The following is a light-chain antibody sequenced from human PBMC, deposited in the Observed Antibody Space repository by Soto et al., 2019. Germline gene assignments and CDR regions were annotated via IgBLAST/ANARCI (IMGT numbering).Light chain of an antibody. Sequence: QSVLTQSASVSGSPGQSITISCTGTNSDVGGYNFVSWYQQHPGKAPKLMIYDVSNRPSGVSNRFSGSKSGNTASLNISGLQAEDEADYYCSSYTSSSIPYVFGIGTKLTVL. CDR1: NSDVGGYNF. CDR3: SSYTSSSIPYV. V-gene: IGLV2-14*01. J-gene: IGLJ1*01. CDR2: DVS.